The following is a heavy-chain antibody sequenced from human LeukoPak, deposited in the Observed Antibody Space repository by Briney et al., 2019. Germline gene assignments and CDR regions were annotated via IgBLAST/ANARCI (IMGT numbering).Heavy chain of an antibody. J-gene: IGHJ4*02. D-gene: IGHD3-10*01. CDR2: ISSTRSPI. V-gene: IGHV3-48*01. CDR3: ARDPGVIPSI. CDR1: GFTFSSYS. Sequence: GGSLRLSCAASGFTFSSYSMNWVRQALGKGLEWISYISSTRSPIYYADSVKGRFTISRDNAKNSLYLQMNSLRGEDTAIYYCARDPGVIPSIWGQGTLVTVSS.